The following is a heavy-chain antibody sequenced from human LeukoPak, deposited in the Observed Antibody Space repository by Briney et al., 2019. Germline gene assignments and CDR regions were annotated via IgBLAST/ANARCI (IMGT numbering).Heavy chain of an antibody. CDR1: GGSISSSNW. V-gene: IGHV4-4*02. J-gene: IGHJ3*02. D-gene: IGHD3-22*01. CDR2: IYHSGST. CDR3: ARALNLYYYDTSVEPAFDI. Sequence: SETLSLTCAVSGGSISSSNWWSWVRQPPGKGLEWIGEIYHSGSTNYNPSLKSRVTISVDTSKNQFSLKLSSVTATDTAVYYCARALNLYYYDTSVEPAFDIWGQGTMVTVSS.